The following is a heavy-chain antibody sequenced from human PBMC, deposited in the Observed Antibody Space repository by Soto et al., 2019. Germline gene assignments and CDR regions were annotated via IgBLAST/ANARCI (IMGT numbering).Heavy chain of an antibody. J-gene: IGHJ4*02. Sequence: EVQLVESGGGLVKPGGSLRLSCAASGFTFTSHNIYWFRQAPGKGLDWVSSISPHDHSMYYAESVRRRFTVSKDNAMSSVYLQMASLRAEDTAIYYCARELSTIVRSYNWGQGTLVTVSS. CDR3: ARELSTIVRSYN. CDR2: ISPHDHSM. CDR1: GFTFTSHN. D-gene: IGHD3-10*01. V-gene: IGHV3-21*02.